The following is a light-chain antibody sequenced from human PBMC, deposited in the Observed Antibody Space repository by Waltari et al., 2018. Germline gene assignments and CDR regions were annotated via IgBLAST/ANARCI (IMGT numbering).Light chain of an antibody. J-gene: IGKJ1*01. CDR1: QSISRT. CDR2: AAS. V-gene: IGKV3-20*01. Sequence: LSCRARQSISRTLVWYQKKPAQAPRLPLYAASTRATGIPDTFSGSGSGTDFSLTISRLEPEDFAVYYCQHYLRLPVTFGQGTKVEIK. CDR3: QHYLRLPVT.